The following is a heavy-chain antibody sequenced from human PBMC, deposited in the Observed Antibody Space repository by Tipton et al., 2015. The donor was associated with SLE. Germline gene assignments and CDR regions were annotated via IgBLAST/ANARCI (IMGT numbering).Heavy chain of an antibody. V-gene: IGHV4-4*07. J-gene: IGHJ4*02. CDR2: IHSSGST. CDR1: GGSISSYY. CDR3: ARHFSGSYSFDY. D-gene: IGHD1-26*01. Sequence: TLSLTCTVIGGSISSYYWSWIRQPAGKGLEWIGQIHSSGSTGYNPSLKSRVSISVDMSKNQVSLKLSSVTAADTALYYCARHFSGSYSFDYWGQGKLVTVSS.